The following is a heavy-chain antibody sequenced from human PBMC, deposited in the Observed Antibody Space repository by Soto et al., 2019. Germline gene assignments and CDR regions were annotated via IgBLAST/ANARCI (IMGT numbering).Heavy chain of an antibody. CDR2: ISSSGSTI. CDR1: GFTFSDYY. D-gene: IGHD2-2*01. Sequence: GGSLRLSCAASGFTFSDYYMSWIRQAPGKGLEWVSYISSSGSTIYYADSVKGRFTISRDNAKNSLYLQMNSLRAEDTAVYYGACYCSSTSCRRAEYFQQWGQGTLVTGSS. V-gene: IGHV3-11*01. CDR3: ACYCSSTSCRRAEYFQQ. J-gene: IGHJ1*01.